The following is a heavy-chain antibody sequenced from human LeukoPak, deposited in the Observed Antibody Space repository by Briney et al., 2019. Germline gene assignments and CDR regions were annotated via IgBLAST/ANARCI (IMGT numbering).Heavy chain of an antibody. CDR1: GGSFSGYY. D-gene: IGHD2-2*03. V-gene: IGHV4-34*01. Sequence: SETLSLTCAVYGGSFSGYYWSWIRQPPGKGPEWIGEINHSGSTNYNPSLKSRVTISVDTSKNQFSLKLSSVTAADTAVYYCARGLDLDFDYWGQGTLVTVSS. J-gene: IGHJ4*02. CDR2: INHSGST. CDR3: ARGLDLDFDY.